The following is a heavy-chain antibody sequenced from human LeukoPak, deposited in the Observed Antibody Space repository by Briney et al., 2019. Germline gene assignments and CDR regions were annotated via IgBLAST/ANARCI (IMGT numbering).Heavy chain of an antibody. CDR3: ARDTRYNSGWYNHGAALVMDV. D-gene: IGHD6-19*01. Sequence: ASVKVSCKASGYTFTGYYMHWVRQAPGQGLEWMGWINPNSGGTNYAQKFQGRVTMTRDTSISTAYMELSRLRSEDSAVYYCARDTRYNSGWYNHGAALVMDVWGKGTTVTVSS. V-gene: IGHV1-2*02. CDR1: GYTFTGYY. CDR2: INPNSGGT. J-gene: IGHJ6*03.